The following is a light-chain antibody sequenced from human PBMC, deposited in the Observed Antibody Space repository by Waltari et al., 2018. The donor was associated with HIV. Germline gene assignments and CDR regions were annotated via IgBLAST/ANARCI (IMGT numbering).Light chain of an antibody. CDR3: QQYNNWPYT. V-gene: IGKV3-15*01. CDR1: QSVGSN. CDR2: GAS. J-gene: IGKJ2*01. Sequence: IVLTQSPATLSVSPGERATLSCRASQSVGSNLAWYQQNPGQAPRLLIYGASTRATSIPDRVSGSGSGTDFTLTISSLQSEDFAVYYCQQYNNWPYTFGQGTKLEIK.